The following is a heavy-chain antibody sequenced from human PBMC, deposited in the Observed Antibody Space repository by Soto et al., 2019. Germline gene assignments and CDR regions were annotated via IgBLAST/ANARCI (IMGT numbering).Heavy chain of an antibody. Sequence: QVQLVQSGAEVKKPGSSVKVSCNASGGTFSSYAISWLRQAPGQGLEWMGGSIPIVGTANYAQKFQGRVTITADESTSTAYMELSSLRSEDTAVYYCERAIAAAGRNWYFDLWGRGTLVTVSS. D-gene: IGHD6-13*01. J-gene: IGHJ2*01. CDR3: ERAIAAAGRNWYFDL. CDR2: SIPIVGTA. V-gene: IGHV1-69*01. CDR1: GGTFSSYA.